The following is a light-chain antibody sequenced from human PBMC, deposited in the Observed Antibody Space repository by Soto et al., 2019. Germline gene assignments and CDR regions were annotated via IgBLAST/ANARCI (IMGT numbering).Light chain of an antibody. CDR3: QQYNNWPPWT. Sequence: EIVMTQSPATLSVSPGERATLSCRASQSVSSNLAWYPQKPGQAPRLLIYGASTRATGIPARFSGSGSGTEFSLTTCSLQSEDFAFYYCQQYNNWPPWTFGKGTKVEI. V-gene: IGKV3-15*01. J-gene: IGKJ1*01. CDR2: GAS. CDR1: QSVSSN.